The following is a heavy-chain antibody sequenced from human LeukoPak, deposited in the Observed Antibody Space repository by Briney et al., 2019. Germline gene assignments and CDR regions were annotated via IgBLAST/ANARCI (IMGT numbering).Heavy chain of an antibody. CDR2: IYPGDSDT. Sequence: GESLKISCKGSGYSFTSYWIGWVRQMPGKGLEWMGIIYPGDSDTRYSPSFQGQVTISADKSISTAYLQWSSLKASDTAMYYCARHLKVGRYDSSGYHESYYYYYMDVWGKGTTVTVSS. V-gene: IGHV5-51*01. J-gene: IGHJ6*03. CDR3: ARHLKVGRYDSSGYHESYYYYYMDV. CDR1: GYSFTSYW. D-gene: IGHD3-22*01.